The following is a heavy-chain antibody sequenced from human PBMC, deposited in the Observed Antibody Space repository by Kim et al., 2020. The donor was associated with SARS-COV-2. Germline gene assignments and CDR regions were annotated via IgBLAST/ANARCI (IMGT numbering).Heavy chain of an antibody. CDR1: GFTFRSYW. J-gene: IGHJ4*02. D-gene: IGHD3-16*01. Sequence: GGSLRLSCAASGFTFRSYWMNWFRQAPGKGLEWVANIKQDGSEKYYVDSVQGRFTISRDNAKNSLYLQMNSLRAEDTAVYYCARGRGEIWGQGTLVTVSS. CDR3: ARGRGEI. V-gene: IGHV3-7*03. CDR2: IKQDGSEK.